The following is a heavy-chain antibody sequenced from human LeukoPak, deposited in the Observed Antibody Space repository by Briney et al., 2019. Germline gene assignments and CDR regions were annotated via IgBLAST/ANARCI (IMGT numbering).Heavy chain of an antibody. CDR3: ARGSGRYSSSSVY. CDR1: GGSFSGYY. CDR2: IKHSGST. V-gene: IGHV4-34*01. J-gene: IGHJ4*02. Sequence: PSETLSLTCAVYGGSFSGYYWSWIPQPPGKGLEWIGEIKHSGSTNYNPSLKSRVTISADTSKNQFSLKLSSVTAADTAVYYCARGSGRYSSSSVYWGQGTLVTVSS. D-gene: IGHD6-13*01.